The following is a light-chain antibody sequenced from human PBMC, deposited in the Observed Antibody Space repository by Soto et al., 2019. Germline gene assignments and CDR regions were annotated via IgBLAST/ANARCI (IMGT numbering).Light chain of an antibody. CDR2: DAS. Sequence: DIQMTRSPSSLSASVGDRVTITCRASQNIDSYLNWYQQRPGKAPKLLIHDASSLQSGVPSRFSGSGSGTDFALTINSLQPEDFATIYCQQTYSTPWTFGQGTKVDIK. J-gene: IGKJ1*01. V-gene: IGKV1-39*01. CDR1: QNIDSY. CDR3: QQTYSTPWT.